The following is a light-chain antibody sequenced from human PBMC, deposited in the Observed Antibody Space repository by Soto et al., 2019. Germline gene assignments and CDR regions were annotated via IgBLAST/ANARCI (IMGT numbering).Light chain of an antibody. J-gene: IGKJ1*01. CDR3: QPYNSYPRT. CDR2: KAS. CDR1: ESISGW. V-gene: IGKV1-5*03. Sequence: DIQMTQSPSTLSASVGDRVTITCRASESISGWLAGYQQKPGKAPNLVIFKASTLDSGVTSRFSGSGSGTEFTLSISSLQPDDFATYYCQPYNSYPRTCGQGTKVEIK.